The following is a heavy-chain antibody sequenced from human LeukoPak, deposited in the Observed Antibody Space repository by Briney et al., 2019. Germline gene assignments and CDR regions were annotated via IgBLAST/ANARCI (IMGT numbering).Heavy chain of an antibody. Sequence: PGGSLRLSCAAPGFTFSSYAMSWVRQAPGKGLEWVSALSGSGGSTYYADSVKGRFTISRDNSKNTLYLQMNSLRAEDTAVYYCAKEDRITIFGVVRLGSYFDYWGQGTLVTASS. V-gene: IGHV3-23*01. CDR2: LSGSGGST. CDR3: AKEDRITIFGVVRLGSYFDY. J-gene: IGHJ4*02. D-gene: IGHD3-3*01. CDR1: GFTFSSYA.